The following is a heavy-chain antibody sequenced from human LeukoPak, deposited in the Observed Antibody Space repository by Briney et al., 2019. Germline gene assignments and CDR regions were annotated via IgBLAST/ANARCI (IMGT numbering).Heavy chain of an antibody. CDR1: GGSISSGSYY. CDR2: IYTSGST. V-gene: IGHV4-61*02. J-gene: IGHJ4*02. Sequence: SQTLSLTCTVSGGSISSGSYYWSWIRQPAGKGLEWIGRIYTSGSTNYNPSLKSRVTISVDTSKNQFSLKLSSVTAADTAVYYCARDGPLGYYDSSGSIDYWGQGTLATVSS. D-gene: IGHD3-22*01. CDR3: ARDGPLGYYDSSGSIDY.